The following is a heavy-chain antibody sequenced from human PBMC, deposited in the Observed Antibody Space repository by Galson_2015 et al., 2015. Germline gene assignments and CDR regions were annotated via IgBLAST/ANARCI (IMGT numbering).Heavy chain of an antibody. J-gene: IGHJ4*02. CDR1: GFTFSSYG. Sequence: SLRLSCAASGFTFSSYGMHWVRQAPGKGLEWVAVISYDGSNKYYADSVKGRFTISRDNSKNTLYLQMNSLRAEDTAVYYCAKGFSEGSGYYYFDYWGQGTLVTVSS. CDR2: ISYDGSNK. CDR3: AKGFSEGSGYYYFDY. V-gene: IGHV3-30*18. D-gene: IGHD3-22*01.